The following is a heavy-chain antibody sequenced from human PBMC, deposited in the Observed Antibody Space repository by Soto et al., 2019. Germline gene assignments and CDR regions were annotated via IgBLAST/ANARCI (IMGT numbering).Heavy chain of an antibody. Sequence: QVQLVQSGAEVKKPGASVKVSCKASGYTFTSYYMHWVRQAPGQGLEWMGIINPSGSTSYAQKFQGRVTMTRDTSTSTVYMELSSLRSEDTAVYNCARVYCSGGSCYSIDYWGQGTLVTVSS. CDR1: GYTFTSYY. CDR3: ARVYCSGGSCYSIDY. J-gene: IGHJ4*02. CDR2: INPSGST. V-gene: IGHV1-46*03. D-gene: IGHD2-15*01.